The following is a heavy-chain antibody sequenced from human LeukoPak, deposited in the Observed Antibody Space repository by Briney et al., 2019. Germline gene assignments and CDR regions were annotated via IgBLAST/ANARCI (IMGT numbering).Heavy chain of an antibody. J-gene: IGHJ1*01. Sequence: GGSLRLSCAASGFTFSSNWMHWVRQAPGKGLVRVSRIKSDGSTRYADSVKGRFTISRNNAKNTVSLQMNSLRAEDTGVYYCARAPSEIGGYYPEYFRHWGQGTLVTVSP. V-gene: IGHV3-74*01. D-gene: IGHD3-22*01. CDR1: GFTFSSNW. CDR3: ARAPSEIGGYYPEYFRH. CDR2: IKSDGST.